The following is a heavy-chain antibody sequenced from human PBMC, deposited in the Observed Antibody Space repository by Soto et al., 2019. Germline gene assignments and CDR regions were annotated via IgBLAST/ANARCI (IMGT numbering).Heavy chain of an antibody. V-gene: IGHV3-72*01. J-gene: IGHJ4*02. Sequence: PXXSLILSCAASGFSFSDHYMSWVRQAPGKGLEWVARIRNKANRYTTEYAASVKGRFTISRDDSKNSLFLQMNSLQTEDTAVYHCGRVGDYNFWSGPDYWGQGPLVTVSS. D-gene: IGHD3-3*01. CDR3: GRVGDYNFWSGPDY. CDR1: GFSFSDHY. CDR2: IRNKANRYTT.